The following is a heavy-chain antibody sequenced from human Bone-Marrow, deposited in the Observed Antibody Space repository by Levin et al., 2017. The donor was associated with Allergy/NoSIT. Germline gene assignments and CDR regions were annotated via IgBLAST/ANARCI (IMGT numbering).Heavy chain of an antibody. CDR3: AREDNLNYDY. Sequence: RTGGSLRLSCAASGFTFSRYAMAWVRQAPGQGLEWVSGMSGSGGRTAYADSVKGRFTISRDNSKNIMYLQMNSLRVEDTARYYCAREDNLNYDYWGQGTLVTVSS. J-gene: IGHJ4*02. D-gene: IGHD1-7*01. V-gene: IGHV3-23*01. CDR2: MSGSGGRT. CDR1: GFTFSRYA.